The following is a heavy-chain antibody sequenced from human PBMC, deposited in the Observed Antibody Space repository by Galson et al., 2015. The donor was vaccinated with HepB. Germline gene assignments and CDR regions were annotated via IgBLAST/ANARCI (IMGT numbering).Heavy chain of an antibody. CDR1: GFTFSSYW. D-gene: IGHD1-20*01. J-gene: IGHJ4*02. CDR3: ARDRSPYNWNLVGY. CDR2: IKQDGSEK. V-gene: IGHV3-7*03. Sequence: SLRLSCAASGFTFSSYWMSWVRQAPGKGLEWVANIKQDGSEKYYVDSVKGRFTISRDNAKNSLYLQMNSLRAEDTAVYYCARDRSPYNWNLVGYWGQGTLVTVSS.